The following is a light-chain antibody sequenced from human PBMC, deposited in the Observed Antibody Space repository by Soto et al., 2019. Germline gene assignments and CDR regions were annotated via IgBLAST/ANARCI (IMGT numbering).Light chain of an antibody. CDR2: GAS. V-gene: IGKV3-20*01. J-gene: IGKJ1*01. CDR1: QSVSSSY. Sequence: IGVTQSPGALSLSPGERATLSCRASQSVSSSYLAWYQQKPGQAPRLLIYGASSRATGIPDRFSGSGSGTDFTLTISRLEPEDFAVYYRQQSARSPQAAWTSGQRTKVDIK. CDR3: QQSARSPQAAWT.